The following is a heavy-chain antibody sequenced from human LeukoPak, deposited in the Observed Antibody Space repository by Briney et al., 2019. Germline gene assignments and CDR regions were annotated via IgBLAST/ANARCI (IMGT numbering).Heavy chain of an antibody. J-gene: IGHJ4*02. Sequence: KPGRSLRLSCAASGFTFSSYGMHWVRQAPGKGLEWVAVIWYDGSNKYYADSVKGRFTISRDNSKNTLYPQMNSLRAEDTAVYYCARDHSSSWYGALSYWGQGTLVTVSS. CDR1: GFTFSSYG. D-gene: IGHD6-13*01. CDR3: ARDHSSSWYGALSY. V-gene: IGHV3-33*01. CDR2: IWYDGSNK.